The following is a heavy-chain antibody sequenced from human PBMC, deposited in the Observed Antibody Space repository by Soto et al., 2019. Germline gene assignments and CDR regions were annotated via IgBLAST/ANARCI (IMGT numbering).Heavy chain of an antibody. V-gene: IGHV3-30*18. CDR3: AKTLYTAMVSIYFYAIDD. D-gene: IGHD5-18*01. Sequence: GGSLSLSCAASGFTFSNYAMHWVSPALGKGLEWVAVISYDGSRKYYADSVKGRFTISRDNSKNTLYLQMNGLGAEDTALFYCAKTLYTAMVSIYFYAIDDWGQGATVTVSS. J-gene: IGHJ6*02. CDR1: GFTFSNYA. CDR2: ISYDGSRK.